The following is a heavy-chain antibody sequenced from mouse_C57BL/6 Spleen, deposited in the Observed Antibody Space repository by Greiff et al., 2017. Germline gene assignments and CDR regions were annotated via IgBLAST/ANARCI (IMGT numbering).Heavy chain of an antibody. CDR3: ASSAQAGAMDY. D-gene: IGHD3-2*02. CDR1: GYTFTSYW. Sequence: QVQLQQPGAELVKPGASVKLSCKASGYTFTSYWMHWVKQRPGQGLEWIGMIHPNSGSTNYNEKFKSKATLTVDKSSSTAYMQLSSLTSEDSAVYYCASSAQAGAMDYWGQGTSVTVSS. J-gene: IGHJ4*01. V-gene: IGHV1-64*01. CDR2: IHPNSGST.